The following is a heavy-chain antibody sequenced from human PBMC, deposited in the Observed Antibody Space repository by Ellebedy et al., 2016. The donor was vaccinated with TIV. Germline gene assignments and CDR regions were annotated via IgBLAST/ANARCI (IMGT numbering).Heavy chain of an antibody. D-gene: IGHD1-26*01. J-gene: IGHJ4*02. CDR3: AKAKGYSGSYPHDL. CDR2: ISFDGRTP. CDR1: GFTFISYG. Sequence: GESLKISCAASGFTFISYGMHWVRQAPGKEPELVAVISFDGRTPYYADFVQGRFNLSRDNPKSTLYLEMNNLRIEDTAMSYCAKAKGYSGSYPHDLWGRGTLVTVSS. V-gene: IGHV3-30*18.